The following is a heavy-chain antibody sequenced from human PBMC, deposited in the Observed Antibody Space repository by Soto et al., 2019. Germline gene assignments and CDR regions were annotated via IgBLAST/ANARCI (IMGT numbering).Heavy chain of an antibody. CDR2: VYYSGST. CDR3: ARLRKTWDAFAI. J-gene: IGHJ3*02. V-gene: IGHV4-39*01. CDR1: GGSISSSSYY. Sequence: SETLSLTCTVSGGSISSSSYYWGWIRQPPGKGLAWIGSVYYSGSTYYNPSLNSRVTISVDTSKNQFSLKLSSVTAADTAVYYCARLRKTWDAFAIWGQGTMVTVSS.